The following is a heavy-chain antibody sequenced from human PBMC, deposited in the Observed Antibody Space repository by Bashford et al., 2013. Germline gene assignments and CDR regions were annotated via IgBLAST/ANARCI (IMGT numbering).Heavy chain of an antibody. J-gene: IGHJ4*02. D-gene: IGHD3-10*01. CDR3: AKIAFPGSGSYYYFDY. CDR1: GFTFSSYG. Sequence: GSLRLSCAASGFTFSSYGMHWVRQAPGKGLEWVAVISYDGSNKYYADSVKGRFTISRDNSKNTLYLQMNSLRAEDTAVYYCAKIAFPGSGSYYYFDYWGQGTLVTVSS. V-gene: IGHV3-30*18. CDR2: ISYDGSNK.